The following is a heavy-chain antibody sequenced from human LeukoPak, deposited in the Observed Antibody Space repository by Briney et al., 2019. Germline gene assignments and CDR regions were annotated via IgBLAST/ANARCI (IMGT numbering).Heavy chain of an antibody. Sequence: SETLSLTCAVYGGSFSGYYWSWIRQPPGKGLEWIGEINHSGSTNYNPSLKSRVTISVDTSKNQFSLKLSSVTAADTAVYYCARGPTPVVDYWGQGTLVTVSS. V-gene: IGHV4-34*01. CDR1: GGSFSGYY. CDR2: INHSGST. CDR3: ARGPTPVVDY. J-gene: IGHJ4*02.